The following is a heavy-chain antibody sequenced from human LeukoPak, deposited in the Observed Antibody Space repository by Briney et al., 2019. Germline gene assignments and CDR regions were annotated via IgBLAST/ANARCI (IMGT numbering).Heavy chain of an antibody. V-gene: IGHV3-23*01. CDR2: ITGSGGRT. Sequence: GGSLRLSCAASGFTFSSYAMNWVRQAPGKGLEWVSAITGSGGRTYYADSVKGRFTISRDNSKNTLYLQMNSLRAEDTAVYYCAKVALSGSSFDYWGQGTLVTVSS. J-gene: IGHJ4*02. D-gene: IGHD6-6*01. CDR3: AKVALSGSSFDY. CDR1: GFTFSSYA.